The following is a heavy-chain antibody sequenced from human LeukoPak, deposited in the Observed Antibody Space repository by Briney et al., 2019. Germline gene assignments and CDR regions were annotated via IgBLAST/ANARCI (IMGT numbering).Heavy chain of an antibody. J-gene: IGHJ6*03. CDR2: VKQDGSQK. CDR1: GFTFSTYW. CDR3: ARDSTYDFWSGYYYYYMDV. Sequence: GGSLRLSCAASGFTFSTYWMTWVRQAPGKGLDWVANVKQDGSQKYYVDSVEGRFSISRDNAKNSLYLQMNSLRAEDTAVYYCARDSTYDFWSGYYYYYMDVWGKGTTVTVSS. D-gene: IGHD3-3*01. V-gene: IGHV3-7*01.